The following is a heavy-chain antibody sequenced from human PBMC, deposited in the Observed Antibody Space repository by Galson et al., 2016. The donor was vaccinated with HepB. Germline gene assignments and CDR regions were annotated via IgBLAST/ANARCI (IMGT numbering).Heavy chain of an antibody. CDR3: ARDPRDSSGFFPNYFDY. CDR1: GFTLSSYN. CDR2: ISYSGATI. D-gene: IGHD3-22*01. J-gene: IGHJ4*02. V-gene: IGHV3-48*02. Sequence: SLRLSCAASGFTLSSYNMNRVRQAPGKGLEWLSYISYSGATIYYEDYVKSRFTISRVNAKNSLYLQMNSLRDEDTAIFSCARDPRDSSGFFPNYFDYWGKGTLVTVSS.